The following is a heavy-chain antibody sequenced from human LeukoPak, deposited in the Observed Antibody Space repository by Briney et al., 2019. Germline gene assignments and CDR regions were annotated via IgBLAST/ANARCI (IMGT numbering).Heavy chain of an antibody. CDR1: GFTFSSYS. Sequence: GGSLRLSCAASGFTFSSYSMNWVRQAPGKGLEWVSYISSGSSTIYYADSVKGRFTISRDNPKSTLYLQMDSLRAEDTAVYYCARGDFGVVRPFDFWGQGTLVTVSS. V-gene: IGHV3-48*01. CDR2: ISSGSSTI. CDR3: ARGDFGVVRPFDF. J-gene: IGHJ4*02. D-gene: IGHD3-3*01.